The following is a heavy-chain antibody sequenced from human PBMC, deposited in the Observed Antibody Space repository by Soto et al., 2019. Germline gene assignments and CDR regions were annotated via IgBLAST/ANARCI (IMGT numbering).Heavy chain of an antibody. CDR2: IYYSGST. V-gene: IGHV4-30-4*01. CDR3: ARHSWTEFYFDY. D-gene: IGHD1-20*01. Sequence: TYTVSGGNISSGDYYRSWIRQPPGKGLEWIGYIYYSGSTYYNPSLKSRVTISVDTSKNQFSLKLSSVTAADTAVYYCARHSWTEFYFDYWGQGTLVTVSS. J-gene: IGHJ4*02. CDR1: GGNISSGDYY.